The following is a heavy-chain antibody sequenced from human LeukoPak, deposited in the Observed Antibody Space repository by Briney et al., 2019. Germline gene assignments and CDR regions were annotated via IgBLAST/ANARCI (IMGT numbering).Heavy chain of an antibody. CDR1: GGSFSDYS. CDR2: INHSGST. CDR3: ARGYGHYDSSGFKYYFDY. J-gene: IGHJ4*02. V-gene: IGHV4-34*01. D-gene: IGHD3-22*01. Sequence: SETLSLTCAVYGGSFSDYSWSWIRQPPGKGLEWIGEINHSGSTNYNPSLKSRVTISVDTSKNQFSLKLSSVTAADTAVYYCARGYGHYDSSGFKYYFDYWGQGTLVTVSS.